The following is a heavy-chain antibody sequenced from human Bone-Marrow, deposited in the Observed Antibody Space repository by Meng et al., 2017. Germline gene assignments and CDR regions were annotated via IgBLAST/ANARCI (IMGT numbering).Heavy chain of an antibody. J-gene: IGHJ4*02. CDR2: ISSSGSTI. V-gene: IGHV3-48*03. CDR3: ARSLRGGSSTYYFDEYAFDY. Sequence: GESLKISCAASGFTFSSYEMNWVRQAPGKGLEWVSYISSSGSTIYYADSVKGRFTISRDNSKNTLYLQMNSLRAEDTAVYFCARSLRGGSSTYYFDEYAFDYWGRGTLVTVSS. CDR1: GFTFSSYE. D-gene: IGHD3-22*01.